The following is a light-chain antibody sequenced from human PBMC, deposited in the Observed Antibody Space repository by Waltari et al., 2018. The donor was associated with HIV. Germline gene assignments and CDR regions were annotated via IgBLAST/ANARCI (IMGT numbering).Light chain of an antibody. Sequence: QSVLTQPPSASGTPGQRVTISCSGSTSNLRSNTVNWYQQVPGTAPKLLIYSNNQRPSGVPDRFSGSESGTSASLAISGLQSEDEADYYCAAWDDSLTGPVFGGGTKVTVL. CDR1: TSNLRSNT. CDR3: AAWDDSLTGPV. CDR2: SNN. V-gene: IGLV1-44*01. J-gene: IGLJ3*02.